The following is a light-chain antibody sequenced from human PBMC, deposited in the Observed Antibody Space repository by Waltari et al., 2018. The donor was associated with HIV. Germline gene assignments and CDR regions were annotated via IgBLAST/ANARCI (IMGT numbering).Light chain of an antibody. CDR3: GTWDNSLSAFWV. CDR2: DTN. Sequence: QSVLTQPPSVSAAPGPKVTISCSGSSSTIGNHFLSWYQQLPATAPKLLIYDTNKRPSGIPDRFSASKSGTSATLAITGLQTGDEAVYYCGTWDNSLSAFWVFGGGTKVTVL. CDR1: SSTIGNHF. J-gene: IGLJ3*02. V-gene: IGLV1-51*01.